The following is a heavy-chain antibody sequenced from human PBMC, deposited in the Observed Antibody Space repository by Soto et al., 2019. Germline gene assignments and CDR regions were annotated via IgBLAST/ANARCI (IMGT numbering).Heavy chain of an antibody. CDR2: ISSSSSTI. CDR3: ARGEGDFDY. J-gene: IGHJ4*02. CDR1: GFTFSSYS. Sequence: EVQLVESGGGLVQPGGSLRLSCAASGFTFSSYSMNWVRQAPGKGLEWVSYISSSSSTIYYADSVKGRFTISRDNAKNSLYLQMTSLRDEDTAVYYCARGEGDFDYWGQGTLVTVSS. V-gene: IGHV3-48*02.